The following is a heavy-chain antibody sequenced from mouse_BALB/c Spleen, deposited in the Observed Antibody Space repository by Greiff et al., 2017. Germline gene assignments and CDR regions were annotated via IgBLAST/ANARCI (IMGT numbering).Heavy chain of an antibody. V-gene: IGHV5-4*02. CDR2: ISDGGSYT. Sequence: EVKLQESGGGLVKPGGSLKLSCAASGFTFSDYYMYWVRQTPEKRLEWVATISDGGSYTYYPDSVKGRFTISRDNAKNNLYLQMSSLKSEDTAMYYCARDFTRFAYWGQGTLVTVSA. CDR1: GFTFSDYY. J-gene: IGHJ3*01. CDR3: ARDFTRFAY.